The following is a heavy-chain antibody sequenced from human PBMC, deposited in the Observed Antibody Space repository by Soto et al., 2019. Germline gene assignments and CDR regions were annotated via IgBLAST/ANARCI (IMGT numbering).Heavy chain of an antibody. CDR2: IKAYNGNT. CDR3: ARDLDGSGSYYTGY. Sequence: ASVKVSCKASGYTFSIYGINWVRQAPGQGLEWMGWIKAYNGNTKYAQNLQGRMTMTTDTSTSTAYMELRSLRSDDTAVYYCARDLDGSGSYYTGYWGQGTLVTVSS. CDR1: GYTFSIYG. V-gene: IGHV1-18*01. J-gene: IGHJ4*02. D-gene: IGHD3-10*01.